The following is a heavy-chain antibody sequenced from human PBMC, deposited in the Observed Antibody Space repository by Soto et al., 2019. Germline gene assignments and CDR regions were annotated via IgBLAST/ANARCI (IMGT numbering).Heavy chain of an antibody. V-gene: IGHV3-23*01. D-gene: IGHD2-15*01. CDR3: ANGRYCSGGSCYSGVY. CDR1: GCTFSSYA. CDR2: ISGSGGST. J-gene: IGHJ4*02. Sequence: GGSLRLSCAASGCTFSSYAMSWVRQAPGKGLEWVSAISGSGGSTYYADSVKGRFTISRDNSKNTLYLQTNSLRAEDTAVYYCANGRYCSGGSCYSGVYWGQGTLVTVSS.